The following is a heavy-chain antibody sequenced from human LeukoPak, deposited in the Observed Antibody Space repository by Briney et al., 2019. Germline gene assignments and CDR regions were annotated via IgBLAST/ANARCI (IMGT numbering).Heavy chain of an antibody. CDR1: GFTFSSYG. Sequence: GGSLRLSCAASGFTFSSYGMHWVRQAPGKGLGWVAVISYDGSNKYYADSVKGRFTIFRDNSKNTLYLQMNSLRAEDTAVYYCAKDRIAVAGLAGYWGQGTLVTVSS. D-gene: IGHD6-19*01. V-gene: IGHV3-30*18. J-gene: IGHJ4*02. CDR3: AKDRIAVAGLAGY. CDR2: ISYDGSNK.